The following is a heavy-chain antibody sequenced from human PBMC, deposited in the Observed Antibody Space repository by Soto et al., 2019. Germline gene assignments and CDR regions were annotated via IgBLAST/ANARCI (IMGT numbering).Heavy chain of an antibody. V-gene: IGHV6-1*01. Sequence: SQTLSLTCAISGDSVSTNDATWDWIRQSPSRGLEWLGRTYHRSRWQTDYAVSVKSRISINPDTSNNQVSLQLNSVTPDDTAVYYCARLIGNSWLDSWGQGNLVTVSS. CDR2: TYHRSRWQT. CDR1: GDSVSTNDAT. CDR3: ARLIGNSWLDS. J-gene: IGHJ5*01. D-gene: IGHD3-16*01.